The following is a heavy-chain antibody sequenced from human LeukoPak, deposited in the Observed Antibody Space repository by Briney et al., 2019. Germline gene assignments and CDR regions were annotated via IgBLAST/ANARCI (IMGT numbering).Heavy chain of an antibody. CDR1: EFTFNNYW. Sequence: GGSLRLSCAASEFTFNNYWMHWVRQAPGKGLVWVSRIKNDGKIATYADSVKGRFTTSRDNAKNTFYLQMNSLRVEDTAVYYCLLIILGGSSQHWGQGTLVTVSS. D-gene: IGHD3-3*01. J-gene: IGHJ1*01. V-gene: IGHV3-74*01. CDR2: IKNDGKIA. CDR3: LLIILGGSSQH.